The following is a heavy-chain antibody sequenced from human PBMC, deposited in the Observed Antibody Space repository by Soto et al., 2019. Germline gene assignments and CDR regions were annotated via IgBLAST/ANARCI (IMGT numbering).Heavy chain of an antibody. CDR1: GFTFSSYS. CDR2: ISSSSSYI. Sequence: EVQLVESGGGLVKPGGSLRLSCAASGFTFSSYSMNWLRQAPGKGLQWVSSISSSSSYIYYADSVKGRFTISRDNAKNSLYLQMISLRAEDTAVYYCARKATLAKQELTRLDYWGQVT. D-gene: IGHD5-12*01. V-gene: IGHV3-21*01. CDR3: ARKATLAKQELTRLDY. J-gene: IGHJ4*02.